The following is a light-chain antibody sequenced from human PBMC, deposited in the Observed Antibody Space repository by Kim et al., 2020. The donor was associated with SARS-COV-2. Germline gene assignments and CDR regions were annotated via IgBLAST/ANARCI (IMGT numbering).Light chain of an antibody. CDR1: QSVRTN. V-gene: IGKV3-15*01. CDR2: GAS. J-gene: IGKJ2*01. CDR3: QQYNKWPQT. Sequence: DIVMTQSPATMSVSPGERATLSCRASQSVRTNVAWYQQKPGQSPRLLFYGASTRATGIPGTFSASGSGTEFTLTISGLQSEDFAVYYCQQYNKWPQTLGQGTELEI.